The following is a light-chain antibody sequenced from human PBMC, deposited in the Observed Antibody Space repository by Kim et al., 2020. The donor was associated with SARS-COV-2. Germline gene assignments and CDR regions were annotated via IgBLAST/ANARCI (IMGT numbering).Light chain of an antibody. CDR1: QGISSY. Sequence: ASTGDRVTITCRASQGISSYLAWYQQKPGKAPKLLIYAASTLQSGVPSRFSGSGSGTDFTLTISCLQSEDFATYYCQQYYSYPQAFGQGTRLEIK. CDR2: AAS. J-gene: IGKJ5*01. CDR3: QQYYSYPQA. V-gene: IGKV1-8*01.